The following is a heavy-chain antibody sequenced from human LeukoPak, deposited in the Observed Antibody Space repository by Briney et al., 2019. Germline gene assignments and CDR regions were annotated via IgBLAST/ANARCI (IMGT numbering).Heavy chain of an antibody. CDR2: IYYSGST. CDR1: GGSISSYY. J-gene: IGHJ4*02. Sequence: SETLSLTCTVSGGSISSYYWSWIRQPPGKGLEWIGYIYYSGSTNYNPSLKSRVTISVDTSKNQFSLKLSSVTAADTAVYYRARGPRNSSGRAFHFDYWGQGTLVTVSS. D-gene: IGHD6-19*01. CDR3: ARGPRNSSGRAFHFDY. V-gene: IGHV4-59*01.